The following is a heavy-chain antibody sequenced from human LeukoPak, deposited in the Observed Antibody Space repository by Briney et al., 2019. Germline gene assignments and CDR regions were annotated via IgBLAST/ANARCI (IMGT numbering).Heavy chain of an antibody. D-gene: IGHD3-3*01. CDR3: QSRFLEWLLDY. CDR2: IYDTGST. V-gene: IGHV4-39*01. Sequence: PSETLSLTCTVSGDSIRSNNYYWGWIRQPPGKGLEWIGSIYDTGSTFYNPSLKSRVIVSVDTSKNQFSLKLSSVTAADTAVYYCQSRFLEWLLDYWGQGTLVTVSS. CDR1: GDSIRSNNYY. J-gene: IGHJ4*02.